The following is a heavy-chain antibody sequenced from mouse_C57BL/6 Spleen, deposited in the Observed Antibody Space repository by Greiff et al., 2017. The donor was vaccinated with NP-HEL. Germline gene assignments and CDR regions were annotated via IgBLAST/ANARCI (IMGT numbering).Heavy chain of an antibody. CDR1: GYSFTGYY. CDR3: ARYYYGSSSFAY. V-gene: IGHV1-42*01. CDR2: INPSTGGT. D-gene: IGHD1-1*01. Sequence: EVQLQQSGPELVKPGASVKISCKASGYSFTGYYMTWVKQSPEKSLEWIGEINPSTGGTTYNQKFKAKATLTVDKSSSTAYMQLKSLTSEDSAVYYCARYYYGSSSFAYWGQGTLVTVSA. J-gene: IGHJ3*01.